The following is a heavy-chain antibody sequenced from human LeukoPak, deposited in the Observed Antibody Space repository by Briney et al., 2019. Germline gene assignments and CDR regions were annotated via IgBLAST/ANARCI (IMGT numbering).Heavy chain of an antibody. Sequence: GGSLRLSCAASGFTFDDYSIHWVRQLPGKGLEWVSLIVGDGGSAYYADSVRGRFTISRDNSKNSLYLQTNSLRTDDTALYYCAKEGPTAVAGYFDYWGQGTLVTVSS. CDR3: AKEGPTAVAGYFDY. D-gene: IGHD6-19*01. V-gene: IGHV3-43*02. CDR1: GFTFDDYS. CDR2: IVGDGGSA. J-gene: IGHJ4*02.